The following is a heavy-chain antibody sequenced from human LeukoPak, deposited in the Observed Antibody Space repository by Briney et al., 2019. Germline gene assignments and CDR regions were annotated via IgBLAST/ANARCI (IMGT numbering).Heavy chain of an antibody. J-gene: IGHJ4*02. CDR2: IKQDGSER. CDR3: ARDPGGSGWYNYFDY. Sequence: GGSLRLSCVASGFTFSSFWMSWVRQAPGKGLEWVANIKQDGSERYYVDSVKGRYTISRDNAKSSLYLQMNSLRAEDTAVYYCARDPGGSGWYNYFDYWGQGTLVTVSS. CDR1: GFTFSSFW. D-gene: IGHD6-19*01. V-gene: IGHV3-7*04.